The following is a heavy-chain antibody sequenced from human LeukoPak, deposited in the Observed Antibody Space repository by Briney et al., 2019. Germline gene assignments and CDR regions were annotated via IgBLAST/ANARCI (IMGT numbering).Heavy chain of an antibody. V-gene: IGHV3-23*01. J-gene: IGHJ4*02. Sequence: GGSLRLSCAASGFTFSSYGMSWVRQAPGKGLEWVSGIRGSGDITFYADSVKGRFTISRDNSKDTLYLQMNSLRAEDTAVYYCAKLTYGSGTYGAFDYWGQGTLVTVST. CDR1: GFTFSSYG. CDR2: IRGSGDIT. D-gene: IGHD3-10*01. CDR3: AKLTYGSGTYGAFDY.